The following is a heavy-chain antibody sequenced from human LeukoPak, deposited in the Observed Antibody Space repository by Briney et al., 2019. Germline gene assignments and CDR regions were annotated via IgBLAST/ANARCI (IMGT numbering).Heavy chain of an antibody. D-gene: IGHD3/OR15-3a*01. CDR2: ISSSGSTI. Sequence: GGSLRLSCAASGFTFSSYEMNWVRQAPGKGLEWVSYISSSGSTIYYADSVKGRFTISRDNAKNSLYLQMNSLRAEDTAVYYCAAKVFLDLFDYWGQGTLVTVSS. J-gene: IGHJ4*02. V-gene: IGHV3-48*03. CDR3: AAKVFLDLFDY. CDR1: GFTFSSYE.